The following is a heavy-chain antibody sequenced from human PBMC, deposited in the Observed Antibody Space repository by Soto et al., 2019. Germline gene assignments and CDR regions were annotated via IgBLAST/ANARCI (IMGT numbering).Heavy chain of an antibody. CDR3: SSVSHLSGSYGDFDI. V-gene: IGHV3-15*01. J-gene: IGHJ3*02. Sequence: GGSLRLSCAASGFTFSNAWMSWVRQAPGKGLEWVGRIKSKTDGGTTDYAAPVKGRFTISRDDSKNTLYLQMNSLKTEDTAVYYCSSVSHLSGSYGDFDIWGQGTMVTVSS. CDR1: GFTFSNAW. CDR2: IKSKTDGGTT. D-gene: IGHD1-26*01.